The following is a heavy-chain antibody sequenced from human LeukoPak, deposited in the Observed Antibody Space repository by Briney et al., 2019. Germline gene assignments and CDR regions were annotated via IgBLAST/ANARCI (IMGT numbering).Heavy chain of an antibody. V-gene: IGHV5-51*01. CDR3: ARLSAMALYDAFDI. Sequence: GESLKISCKGSGYSFTSYWIGWVRQMPGKGREWMGIIYPGNSDTRYSPSFQGQRTISADNSTSTAYLQWSSLKASDTAMYYCARLSAMALYDAFDIWGQGTMVTVSS. J-gene: IGHJ3*02. CDR1: GYSFTSYW. D-gene: IGHD5-18*01. CDR2: IYPGNSDT.